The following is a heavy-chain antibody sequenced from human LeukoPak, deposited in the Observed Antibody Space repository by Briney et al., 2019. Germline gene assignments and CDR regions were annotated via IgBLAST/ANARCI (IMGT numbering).Heavy chain of an antibody. D-gene: IGHD3-10*01. Sequence: GGSLRLSCAASGFTFSSYAMRWVRQAPGKGLEWVSTISSSGGSTYYADSVKGRFTVSRDNSKNTPYLQMNSLRAEDTAIYYCVKGGSPYYFDHWGQGTLVTVSS. CDR3: VKGGSPYYFDH. CDR2: ISSSGGST. CDR1: GFTFSSYA. J-gene: IGHJ4*02. V-gene: IGHV3-23*01.